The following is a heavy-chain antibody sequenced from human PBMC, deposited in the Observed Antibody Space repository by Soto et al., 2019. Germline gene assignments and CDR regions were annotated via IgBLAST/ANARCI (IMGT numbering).Heavy chain of an antibody. Sequence: QVHLVQSGSEVKTAGAAVKVSCKASGYTFSDYGVSWVRQAPGQGLECMGWINVYSGTTNYLPKFQGRVTMTTDTSTSTLYMELRDLSSEDTAVYYCARGRGGYLSSSGHTHNYLDYWGQGTLVTVSS. J-gene: IGHJ4*02. CDR1: GYTFSDYG. V-gene: IGHV1-18*01. CDR2: INVYSGTT. D-gene: IGHD3-22*01. CDR3: ARGRGGYLSSSGHTHNYLDY.